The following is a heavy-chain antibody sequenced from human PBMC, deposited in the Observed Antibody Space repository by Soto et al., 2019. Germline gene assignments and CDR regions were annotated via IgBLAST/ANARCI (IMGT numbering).Heavy chain of an antibody. V-gene: IGHV1-2*02. CDR2: INPNSGGT. CDR3: ARYGDTAMVEGMDV. D-gene: IGHD5-18*01. J-gene: IGHJ6*02. CDR1: GYTFTGYY. Sequence: ASVKVSCKASGYTFTGYYMHWVRQAPGQGLEWMGWINPNSGGTNYAQKFQGRVTMTRDTSISTAYMELSRLRSDDTAVYYCARYGDTAMVEGMDVWGQGTTVTVSS.